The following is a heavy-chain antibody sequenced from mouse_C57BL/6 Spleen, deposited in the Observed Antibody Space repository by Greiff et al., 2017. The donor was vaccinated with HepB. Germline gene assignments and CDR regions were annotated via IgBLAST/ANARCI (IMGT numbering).Heavy chain of an antibody. CDR1: GYSITSGYY. V-gene: IGHV3-6*01. Sequence: EVQLQQSGPGLVKPSQSLSLTCSVTGYSITSGYYWNWIRQFPGNKLEWMGYISYDGSNNYNPSLKNRISITRDTSKNQFFLKLNSVTTEDTATYYCARVGIYDGSYYFDYWGQGTTLTVSS. D-gene: IGHD2-3*01. J-gene: IGHJ2*01. CDR2: ISYDGSN. CDR3: ARVGIYDGSYYFDY.